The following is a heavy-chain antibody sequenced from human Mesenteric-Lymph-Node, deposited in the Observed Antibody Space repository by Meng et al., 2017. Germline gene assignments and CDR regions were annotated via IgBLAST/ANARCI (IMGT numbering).Heavy chain of an antibody. D-gene: IGHD2/OR15-2a*01. CDR2: IYTSGST. CDR1: RYSISSGYY. J-gene: IGHJ4*02. CDR3: VRKVSRGQFDY. V-gene: IGHV4-38-2*01. Sequence: SETLSLTCAVSRYSISSGYYWNWIRQPPGKGLEWIGRIYTSGSTNYNPSLKSRATISVDTSKNQFSLKLSSVTAADTAVYYCVRKVSRGQFDYWGQGTLVTVSS.